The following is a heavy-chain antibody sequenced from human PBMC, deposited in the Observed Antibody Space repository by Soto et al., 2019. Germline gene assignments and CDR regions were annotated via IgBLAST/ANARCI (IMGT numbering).Heavy chain of an antibody. CDR1: GGSFSGYD. CDR3: ARGPVLLWFGELLPTQYYYDSSGLDY. V-gene: IGHV4-34*01. J-gene: IGHJ4*02. D-gene: IGHD3-10*01. Sequence: SETLSLTCTVYGGSFSGYDWSWIRQPPGRGLEWIGEINHSGSTNYNPSLKSRVTISVDTSKNQFSLKLSSVTAADTAVYYCARGPVLLWFGELLPTQYYYDSSGLDYWGQGTLVTVSS. CDR2: INHSGST.